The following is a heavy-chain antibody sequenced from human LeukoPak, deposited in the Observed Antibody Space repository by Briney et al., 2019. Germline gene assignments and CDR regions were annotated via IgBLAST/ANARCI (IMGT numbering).Heavy chain of an antibody. D-gene: IGHD3-22*01. V-gene: IGHV4-39*07. Sequence: SETLSLTCTVSGGSISSSGYYWSWIRQPPGKGLEWIGEINHSGSTNYNPSLKSRVTISVDTSKNQFSLKLSSVTAADTAVYYCARGARTTLIDGHDSSGYYYGAEYFQHWGQGTLVTVSS. CDR2: INHSGST. J-gene: IGHJ1*01. CDR3: ARGARTTLIDGHDSSGYYYGAEYFQH. CDR1: GGSISSSGYY.